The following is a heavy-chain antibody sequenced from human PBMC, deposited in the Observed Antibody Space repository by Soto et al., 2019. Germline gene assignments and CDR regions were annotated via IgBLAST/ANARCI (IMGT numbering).Heavy chain of an antibody. J-gene: IGHJ3*02. CDR1: GGSISSGGYY. CDR2: IYYSGST. D-gene: IGHD5-12*01. CDR3: ASARDGYNYSAAFDI. V-gene: IGHV4-31*03. Sequence: QVQLQESGPGLVKPSQTLSLTCTVSGGSISSGGYYWSWIRQHPGKGLECIGYIYYSGSTYYNPSLTSRVTISVDTSKNQFSLKLSSVTAADTAVYYCASARDGYNYSAAFDIWGQGTMVTVSS.